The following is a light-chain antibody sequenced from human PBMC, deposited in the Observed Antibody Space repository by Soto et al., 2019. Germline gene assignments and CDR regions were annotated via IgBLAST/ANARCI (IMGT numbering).Light chain of an antibody. Sequence: QRVLTQPPSVFGAPGQRVTISCTWSSANIGAAYNVDWYQQLPGTAPKLLIYGNNNRPSGVPARFSGSKSGTSASLAIAGLQAEDEGDYYCQSYDSSLSGYVFGTGTKVTVL. CDR3: QSYDSSLSGYV. CDR2: GNN. V-gene: IGLV1-40*01. CDR1: SANIGAAYN. J-gene: IGLJ1*01.